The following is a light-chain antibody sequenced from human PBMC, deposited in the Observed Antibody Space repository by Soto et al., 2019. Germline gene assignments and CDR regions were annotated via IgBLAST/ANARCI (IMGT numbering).Light chain of an antibody. Sequence: DIVMTQSPDSLAVSLGERATINCRSSQSVLYSSNNKNYLAWYQQKPGQPPNLLIYWASTRESGVPDRFSGSGSGTDFTLTISSLQAEDVAVYYCQQYYRTPWTFDQGTKVEIK. CDR2: WAS. J-gene: IGKJ1*01. V-gene: IGKV4-1*01. CDR1: QSVLYSSNNKNY. CDR3: QQYYRTPWT.